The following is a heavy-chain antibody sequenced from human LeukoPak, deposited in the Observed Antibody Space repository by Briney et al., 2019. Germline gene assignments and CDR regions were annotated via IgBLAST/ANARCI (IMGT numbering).Heavy chain of an antibody. J-gene: IGHJ4*02. CDR1: GGSISSYY. CDR3: ARSHSVWTSFDY. D-gene: IGHD3/OR15-3a*01. Sequence: KSSETLSLTCTVSGGSISSYYWSWLRQPPGKGLEWLGYIYYSGSTNYNPSLKSRVTISVDTSKNQFSLKLSSVTAADTAVYYCARSHSVWTSFDYWGQGTLVTVSS. CDR2: IYYSGST. V-gene: IGHV4-59*01.